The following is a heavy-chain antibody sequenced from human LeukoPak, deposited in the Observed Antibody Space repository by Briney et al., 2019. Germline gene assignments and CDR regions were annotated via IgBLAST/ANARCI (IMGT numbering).Heavy chain of an antibody. CDR2: IYYSGST. V-gene: IGHV4-59*01. CDR1: GGSISSYY. CDR3: ARVMSGGHGFYFDY. Sequence: PSETLSLTCTVSGGSISSYYWSWIRQPPGKGLEWIGYIYYSGSTNYNPSLKSRVTISVDTSKNQFSLKLSSVTAADTAVYYCARVMSGGHGFYFDYWGQGTLVTVSS. J-gene: IGHJ4*02. D-gene: IGHD2-8*02.